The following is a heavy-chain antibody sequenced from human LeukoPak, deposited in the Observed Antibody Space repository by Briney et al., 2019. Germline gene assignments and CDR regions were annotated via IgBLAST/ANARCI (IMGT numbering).Heavy chain of an antibody. V-gene: IGHV4-39*07. CDR1: GGSISSSSYY. CDR2: INHSGST. Sequence: PSETLSLTCTVSGGSISSSSYYWGWIRQPPGKGLEWIGEINHSGSTNYNPSLKSRVTISVDTSKNQFSLKLSSVTAADTAVYYCARASTFAAPSIWWGQGTLVTVSS. J-gene: IGHJ4*02. CDR3: ARASTFAAPSIW. D-gene: IGHD6-13*01.